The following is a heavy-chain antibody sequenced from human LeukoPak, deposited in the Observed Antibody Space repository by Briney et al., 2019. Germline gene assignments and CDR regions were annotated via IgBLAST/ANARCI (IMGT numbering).Heavy chain of an antibody. Sequence: ASVKVSCKASGYTFPRYGISWVRQAPGQGLEWMGWISAYNGNTNYAQKLQGRVTMTTDTSTSTAYMELRSLRSDDTAVYYCARDQPNPPYYYDSSGSTPHFDYWGQGTLVTVSS. J-gene: IGHJ4*02. D-gene: IGHD3-22*01. CDR3: ARDQPNPPYYYDSSGSTPHFDY. CDR1: GYTFPRYG. V-gene: IGHV1-18*01. CDR2: ISAYNGNT.